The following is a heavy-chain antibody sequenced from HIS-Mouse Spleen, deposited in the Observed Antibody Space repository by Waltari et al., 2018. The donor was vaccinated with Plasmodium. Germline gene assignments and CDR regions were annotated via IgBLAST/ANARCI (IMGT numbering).Heavy chain of an antibody. Sequence: EVQLVESGGGLIQPGGSLRLSCAASGFTVSSNYMSWFRQAPGKGLEWGSVSYSVCSTYYADSVKGRVTIARDNSKNTLYLQMNSLRAEDTAVYYCARGMKSSSSAFDIWGQGTMVTVSS. D-gene: IGHD6-6*01. CDR2: SYSVCST. CDR1: GFTVSSNY. CDR3: ARGMKSSSSAFDI. J-gene: IGHJ3*02. V-gene: IGHV3-53*01.